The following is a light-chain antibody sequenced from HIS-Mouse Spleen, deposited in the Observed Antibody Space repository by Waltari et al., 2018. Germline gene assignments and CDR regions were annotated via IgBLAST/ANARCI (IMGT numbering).Light chain of an antibody. CDR3: YSTDSSGNHRV. CDR1: ALPKKY. J-gene: IGLJ2*01. CDR2: EDS. V-gene: IGLV3-10*01. Sequence: SYELTQPPSVSVSPGQTARITCSGDALPKKYAYWYQQKSGQAPVLVIYEDSKQPPGIPEEFSGSSSATMATWTISGAQVEDEADNYCYSTDSSGNHRVFGGGTKLTVL.